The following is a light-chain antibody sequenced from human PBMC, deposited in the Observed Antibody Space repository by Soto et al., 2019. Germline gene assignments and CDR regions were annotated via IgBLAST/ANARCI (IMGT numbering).Light chain of an antibody. CDR1: QSISSY. CDR2: AAT. V-gene: IGKV1-39*01. Sequence: DIQMTQSPSSLSASVGDRVTITCRASQSISSYLNWYQQKPGKAPKLLIYAATNLQSGVPSGFSGSGSGTEFTLTISSLQSEDFAVYYCQQYNNWPQTFGQGTKVDIK. CDR3: QQYNNWPQT. J-gene: IGKJ1*01.